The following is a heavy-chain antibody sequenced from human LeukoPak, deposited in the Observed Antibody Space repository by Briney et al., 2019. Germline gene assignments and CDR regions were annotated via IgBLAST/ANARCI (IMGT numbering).Heavy chain of an antibody. CDR1: GGSISSYY. Sequence: PSETLSLTCTVSGGSISSYYWSWIRQPPGKGLEWIGYIYYSGSTNYNPSLKSRVTISVDTSKNQFSLKLGSVTAADTAVYCCAITKGDSGAFDYWGQGTLVTVSS. J-gene: IGHJ4*02. CDR2: IYYSGST. D-gene: IGHD3-10*01. V-gene: IGHV4-59*01. CDR3: AITKGDSGAFDY.